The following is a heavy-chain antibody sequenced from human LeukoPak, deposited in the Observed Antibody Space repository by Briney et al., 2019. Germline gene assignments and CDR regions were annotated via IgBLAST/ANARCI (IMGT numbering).Heavy chain of an antibody. Sequence: GGSLRLSCAASGFTFSSYAMNWVRQAPGKGLEWVSSISSSSSYIYYADSVKGRFTISRDNAKNSLYLQMNSLRAEDTAVYYCARGPPYYGMDVWGQGTTVTVSS. CDR2: ISSSSSYI. CDR1: GFTFSSYA. CDR3: ARGPPYYGMDV. V-gene: IGHV3-21*01. J-gene: IGHJ6*02.